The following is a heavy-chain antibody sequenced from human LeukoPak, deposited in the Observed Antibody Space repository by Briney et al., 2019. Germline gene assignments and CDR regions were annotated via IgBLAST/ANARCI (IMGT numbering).Heavy chain of an antibody. CDR2: ISSSSYI. J-gene: IGHJ5*02. V-gene: IGHV3-21*01. D-gene: IGHD3-16*01. CDR1: GFTFSSYS. Sequence: GGSLRLSCAASGFTFSSYSMNWVRQAPGKGLEWVSSISSSSYIYYADSVKGRCTISRDNAKNTVYLQMNSLRAEDTAVYFCARDLGLYFNPLIEDTNWVDPWGQGTLVTVSS. CDR3: ARDLGLYFNPLIEDTNWVDP.